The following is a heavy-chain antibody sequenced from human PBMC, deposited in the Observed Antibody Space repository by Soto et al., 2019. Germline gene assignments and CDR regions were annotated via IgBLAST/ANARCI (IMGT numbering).Heavy chain of an antibody. D-gene: IGHD2-2*01. J-gene: IGHJ6*03. Sequence: ASVKVSCKASGFTFTSSAMQWVRQARGQRHEWMVWMNPNSGNTGYAQKFQGRVTMTRNTSISTAYMELSSLRSEDTAVYYCARATKYQLLRYYYYMDVWGKGTTVTVSS. V-gene: IGHV1-8*02. CDR1: GFTFTSSA. CDR3: ARATKYQLLRYYYYMDV. CDR2: MNPNSGNT.